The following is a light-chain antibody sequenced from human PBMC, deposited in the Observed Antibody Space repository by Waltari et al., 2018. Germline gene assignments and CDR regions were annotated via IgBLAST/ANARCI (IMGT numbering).Light chain of an antibody. CDR3: CSYTGSSTSYG. J-gene: IGLJ1*01. CDR1: STDLASYNL. Sequence: QSALSQPASVSGSPGQSLTITCTGASTDLASYNLVAWYQHHPNRAPKLIIYEATKRPAGMSHRFSDAKSGATASLRIYGLQADDEADYYCCSYTGSSTSYGCGGVTKVTVL. V-gene: IGLV2-23*01. CDR2: EAT.